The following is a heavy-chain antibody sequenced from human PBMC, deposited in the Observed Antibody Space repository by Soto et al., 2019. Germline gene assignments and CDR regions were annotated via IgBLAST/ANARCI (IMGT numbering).Heavy chain of an antibody. D-gene: IGHD3-22*01. CDR1: GGCVSSSSYS. J-gene: IGHJ5*02. V-gene: IGHV4-39*01. Sequence: SETLSLTCTVSGGCVSSSSYSWGWIRQSPGKGLEWIGTIYSSENTYYNPSLLSRVTISVDTSKNEFSVRLSSVTAADTAVYYCARQASGYYYGWFDPWGQGTLVTVSS. CDR3: ARQASGYYYGWFDP. CDR2: IYSSENT.